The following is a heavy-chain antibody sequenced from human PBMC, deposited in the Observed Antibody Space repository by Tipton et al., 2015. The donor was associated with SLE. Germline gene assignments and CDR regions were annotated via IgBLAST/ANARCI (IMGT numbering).Heavy chain of an antibody. CDR3: AGVFILLGTSVSSGWAPFFGY. Sequence: TLSLTCTVSGGSISSSSYYWGWIRQPPGKGLEWIGSIYYSGSTYYNPSLKSRVTISVDTSKNQFSLKLSSVTAADTAVYYCAGVFILLGTSVSSGWAPFFGYWGQGTLVTVSS. CDR1: GGSISSSSYY. J-gene: IGHJ4*02. CDR2: IYYSGST. D-gene: IGHD6-19*01. V-gene: IGHV4-39*07.